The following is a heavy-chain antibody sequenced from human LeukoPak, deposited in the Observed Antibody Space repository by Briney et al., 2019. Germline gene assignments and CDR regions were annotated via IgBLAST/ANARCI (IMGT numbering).Heavy chain of an antibody. CDR3: ISYGSGSYNSHIDY. Sequence: SETLSLTCTVSGGSISSSSYYWGWIRQPPGKGLEWIGSIYYSGSTYYNPSLKSRVTISVDTSKNQFSLKLSSVTAADTAVYYCISYGSGSYNSHIDYWGQGTLVTVSS. J-gene: IGHJ4*02. V-gene: IGHV4-39*01. D-gene: IGHD3-10*01. CDR2: IYYSGST. CDR1: GGSISSSSYY.